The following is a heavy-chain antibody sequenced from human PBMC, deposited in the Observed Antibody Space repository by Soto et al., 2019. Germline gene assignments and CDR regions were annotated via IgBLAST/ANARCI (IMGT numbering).Heavy chain of an antibody. D-gene: IGHD3-16*01. J-gene: IGHJ5*02. CDR3: AHSLGEDCFDP. CDR1: GFSLTTSGVG. CDR2: IYWDDDK. V-gene: IGHV2-5*02. Sequence: QITLKESGPTLVKSTQTLTLTCTFSGFSLTTSGVGVGWIRQPPGKALEWLALIYWDDDKRYSPSLKSRLTITTDTSTNQVVLMMTNMDPVDTATYYCAHSLGEDCFDPWGQGTLVTVSS.